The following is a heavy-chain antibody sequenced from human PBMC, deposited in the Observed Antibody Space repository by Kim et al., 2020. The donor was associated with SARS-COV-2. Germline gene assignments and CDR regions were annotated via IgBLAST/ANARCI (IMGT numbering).Heavy chain of an antibody. J-gene: IGHJ1*01. CDR3: ARDRAPRDYSGYDLN. D-gene: IGHD5-12*01. V-gene: IGHV3-7*01. CDR2: IKADGSEK. Sequence: GGSLRLSCAVSGFTFSSYWMTWVRQAPGKGLEWVANIKADGSEKYYVDSVKGRFTISRDNAKNSLYLQMNSLRAEDTAVYYCARDRAPRDYSGYDLNWG. CDR1: GFTFSSYW.